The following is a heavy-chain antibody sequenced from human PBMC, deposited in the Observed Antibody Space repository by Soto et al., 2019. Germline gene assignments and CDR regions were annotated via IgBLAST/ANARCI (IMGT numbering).Heavy chain of an antibody. Sequence: GGSLRLSCAGSGFTLSNYAMSWVRQAPGKGLEWVSGMSGSGASTYYADTVKGRFTISRDSSKNTLYLQMNSLRAEDTAVYYCATQGLGGFYYFDSWGQGTLVTVSS. CDR1: GFTLSNYA. V-gene: IGHV3-23*01. CDR3: ATQGLGGFYYFDS. D-gene: IGHD5-12*01. CDR2: MSGSGAST. J-gene: IGHJ4*02.